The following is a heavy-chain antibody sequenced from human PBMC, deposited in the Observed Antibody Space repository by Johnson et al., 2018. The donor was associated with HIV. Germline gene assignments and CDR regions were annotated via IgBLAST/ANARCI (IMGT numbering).Heavy chain of an antibody. CDR3: AREAPMTNDALDI. Sequence: QVQLVESGGGLVQPGGSLRLSCAASGFTFSSYWMSWIRQAPGKGLEWVSYISSSGSTIYYAASVQGRFTISRDNAKNSLYLQMNSLRAEDTALYYCAREAPMTNDALDIWGQGTMVTVAS. J-gene: IGHJ3*02. D-gene: IGHD3-22*01. CDR1: GFTFSSYW. V-gene: IGHV3-11*01. CDR2: ISSSGSTI.